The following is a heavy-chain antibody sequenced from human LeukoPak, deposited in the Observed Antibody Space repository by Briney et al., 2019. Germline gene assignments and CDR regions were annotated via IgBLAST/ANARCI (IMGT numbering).Heavy chain of an antibody. V-gene: IGHV4-4*07. CDR2: IYTSGST. CDR1: GGSISSYY. Sequence: SETLFLTCTVSGGSISSYYWSWIRQPAGKGLEWIGRIYTSGSTNYNPSLKSRVTMLVDTSKNQFSLKLNSVTAADTAVYYCARGATYYDFWSGYPFQFDPWGQGTLVTVSS. J-gene: IGHJ5*02. CDR3: ARGATYYDFWSGYPFQFDP. D-gene: IGHD3-3*01.